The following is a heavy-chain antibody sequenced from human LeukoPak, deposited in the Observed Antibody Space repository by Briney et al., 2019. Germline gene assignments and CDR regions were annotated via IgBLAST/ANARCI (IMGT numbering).Heavy chain of an antibody. CDR1: GGSISSRNW. CDR2: IYHSGTT. D-gene: IGHD3-16*01. Sequence: SETLSLTCAVSGGSISSRNWWNWVRQPPGKGLEWIGEIYHSGTTDYNPSLKSRVTVSIDKSKNQFSLKLSSVTAADTAVYYCARDKRGTFTDVWGQGTLVTVSS. V-gene: IGHV4-4*02. CDR3: ARDKRGTFTDV. J-gene: IGHJ4*02.